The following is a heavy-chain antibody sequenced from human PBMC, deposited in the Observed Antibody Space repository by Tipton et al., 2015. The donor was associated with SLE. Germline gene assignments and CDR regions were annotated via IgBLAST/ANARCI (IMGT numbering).Heavy chain of an antibody. V-gene: IGHV4-59*01. Sequence: TLSLTCTVSGGSISGYYWSWIRQPPGKGLEWIGYIYYSGSTNYNPSLKSRVTMSVDTSKNQFSLKLSSVTAADTAVYYCARDKGGSRGYYDYYGMDVWGQGTTVNVSS. CDR1: GGSISGYY. J-gene: IGHJ6*02. CDR3: ARDKGGSRGYYDYYGMDV. CDR2: IYYSGST. D-gene: IGHD5-12*01.